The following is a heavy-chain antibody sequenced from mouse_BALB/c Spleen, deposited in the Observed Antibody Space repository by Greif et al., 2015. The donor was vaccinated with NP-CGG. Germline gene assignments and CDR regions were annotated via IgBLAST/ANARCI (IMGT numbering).Heavy chain of an antibody. D-gene: IGHD2-14*01. CDR1: GFNIKDTY. CDR3: ARYYRYPYYAMDY. J-gene: IGHJ4*01. CDR2: IDPANGNT. V-gene: IGHV14-3*02. Sequence: EVQRVESGAELVKPGASVKLSCTASGFNIKDTYMHWVKQRPEQGLEWIGRIDPANGNTKYDPTFQGKATITADTSSNTACLQLSSLTSEDTAVYYCARYYRYPYYAMDYWGQGTSVTVSS.